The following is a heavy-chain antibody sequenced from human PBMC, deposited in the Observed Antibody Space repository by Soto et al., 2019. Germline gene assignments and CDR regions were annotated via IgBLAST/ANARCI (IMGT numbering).Heavy chain of an antibody. CDR2: IYNSGNT. D-gene: IGHD7-27*01. V-gene: IGHV4-30-4*01. CDR1: GGPISDGAYY. Sequence: PSETLSLTCTVSGGPISDGAYYWSWIRQPPGKGLEWIGHIYNSGNTYNNPSLRSRLTISLDTSKSQFSLNLNSVTAADTAVYYCASGLSGDKVDQWRQGTLVSVS. CDR3: ASGLSGDKVDQ. J-gene: IGHJ4*02.